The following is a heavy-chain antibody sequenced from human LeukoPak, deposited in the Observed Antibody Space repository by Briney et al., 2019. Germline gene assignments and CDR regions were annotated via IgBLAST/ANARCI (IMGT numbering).Heavy chain of an antibody. V-gene: IGHV1-8*01. CDR2: MNPNSGNT. CDR3: ARGPSRDYGSGSSWFDP. J-gene: IGHJ5*02. Sequence: ASVKVSCKASGYTFTSYDINWVRQVTGQGLEWMGWMNPNSGNTGYAQKFQGRVTMTRNTSISTAYTELSSLRSEDTAVYYCARGPSRDYGSGSSWFDPWGQGTLVTVSS. CDR1: GYTFTSYD. D-gene: IGHD3-10*01.